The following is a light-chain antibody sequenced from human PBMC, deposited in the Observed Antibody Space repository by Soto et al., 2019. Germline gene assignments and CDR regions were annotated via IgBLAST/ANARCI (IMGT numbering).Light chain of an antibody. CDR3: GSYAGSSSL. J-gene: IGLJ2*01. V-gene: IGLV2-23*01. Sequence: QSVLTQPASVSGSPGQSITISCTGTSSDVGSYNLFSWYQQHPAKAPKLMIYEGNKRPPGVSNRFLGCKSGNTASPRISGVQADDEDDDYCGSYAGSSSLFGGGTQLTVL. CDR1: SSDVGSYNL. CDR2: EGN.